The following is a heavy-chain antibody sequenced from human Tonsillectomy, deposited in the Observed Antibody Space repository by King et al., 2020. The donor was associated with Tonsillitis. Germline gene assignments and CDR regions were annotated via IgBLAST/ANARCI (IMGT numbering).Heavy chain of an antibody. Sequence: VQLQESGPGLVKPSETLSLTCTVSGYSISSGYYWGWIRQPPGKGLEWIGSIYHSGSTYYNPSLKSRVTISVDTSKNQFSLKLSSVTAADTAVYYCARVTQNLYSSSWLWYFDLWGRGTLVTVSS. CDR1: GYSISSGYY. D-gene: IGHD6-13*01. V-gene: IGHV4-38-2*02. J-gene: IGHJ2*01. CDR2: IYHSGST. CDR3: ARVTQNLYSSSWLWYFDL.